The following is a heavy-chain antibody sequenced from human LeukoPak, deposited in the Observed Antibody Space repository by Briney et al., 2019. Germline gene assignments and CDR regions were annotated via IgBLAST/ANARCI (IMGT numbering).Heavy chain of an antibody. CDR3: AKGGQWGRGAFDI. D-gene: IGHD1-26*01. CDR1: GFTFSSYT. CDR2: INRSGGST. V-gene: IGHV3-23*01. J-gene: IGHJ3*02. Sequence: GGSLRLSCAASGFTFSSYTINWVRQAPGKGLEWVSAINRSGGSTYYADSVKGRFTISRDNSKNTLYLQMNSLRAENTAVYYCAKGGQWGRGAFDIWGQGTMVTVSS.